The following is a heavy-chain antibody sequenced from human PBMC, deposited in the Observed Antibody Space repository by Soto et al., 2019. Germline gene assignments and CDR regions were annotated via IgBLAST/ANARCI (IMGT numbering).Heavy chain of an antibody. CDR3: AIDLFYYGSGSYSDY. Sequence: QVQLVQSGAAVKKPGASVKVSCKASGYTFTSYAMHWVRQAPGQRLEWMGWINAGNGNTKYSQKFQGRVTITRDTSASTAYMELSSLGSEDTAVYYCAIDLFYYGSGSYSDYWGQGPLVTVSS. V-gene: IGHV1-3*01. CDR1: GYTFTSYA. D-gene: IGHD3-10*01. CDR2: INAGNGNT. J-gene: IGHJ4*02.